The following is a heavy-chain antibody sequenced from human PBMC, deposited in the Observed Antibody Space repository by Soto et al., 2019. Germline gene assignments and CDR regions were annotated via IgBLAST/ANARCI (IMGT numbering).Heavy chain of an antibody. CDR3: ARVTTDSSSWFDY. CDR2: ISYDGSNK. V-gene: IGHV3-30-3*01. J-gene: IGHJ4*02. Sequence: VAVISYDGSNKYYADSVKGRFTISRDNSKNTLYLQMNSLRAEDTAVYYCARVTTDSSSWFDYWGQGTLVTVSS. D-gene: IGHD6-13*01.